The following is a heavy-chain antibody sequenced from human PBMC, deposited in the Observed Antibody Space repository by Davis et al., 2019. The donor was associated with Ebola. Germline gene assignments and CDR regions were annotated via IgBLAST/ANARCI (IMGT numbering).Heavy chain of an antibody. J-gene: IGHJ3*01. D-gene: IGHD2-8*01. CDR2: LGLSADT. CDR3: AKDTNNVWFDV. CDR1: GFSFSSYV. V-gene: IGHV3-23*01. Sequence: GGSLRLSCTASGFSFSSYVMSWVRPAPGKGMEWVSTLGLSADTYYAGSVTVRFTISRDNSKNTLHLQRNSLRVEDTAIYYCAKDTNNVWFDVWGQGTMVTVSS.